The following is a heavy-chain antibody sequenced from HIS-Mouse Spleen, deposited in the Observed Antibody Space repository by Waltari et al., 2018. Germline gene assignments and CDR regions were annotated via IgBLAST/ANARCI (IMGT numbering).Heavy chain of an antibody. CDR1: AFTFGDYA. V-gene: IGHV3-23*04. J-gene: IGHJ4*02. D-gene: IGHD3-16*01. CDR2: ISGSGGST. Sequence: EVQLVESGGGWVKPGRSLRLSCTASAFTFGDYAMSWFRQAPGKGREWVSAISGSGGSTYYADSVKGRFTISRDNSKNTLYLQMNSLRAEDTAVYYCAKRGQIWGQGTLVTVSS. CDR3: AKRGQI.